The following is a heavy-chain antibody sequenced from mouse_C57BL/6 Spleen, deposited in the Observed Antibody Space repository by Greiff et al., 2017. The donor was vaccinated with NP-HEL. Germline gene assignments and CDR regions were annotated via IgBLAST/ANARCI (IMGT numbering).Heavy chain of an antibody. D-gene: IGHD2-4*01. CDR1: GFTFSDYG. CDR2: ISSGSSTI. J-gene: IGHJ1*03. Sequence: DVKLVESGGGLVKPGGSLKLSCAASGFTFSDYGMHWVRQAPEKGLEWVAYISSGSSTIYYADTVKGRFTISRDNAKNTLFLQMTSLRSEDTAMYYCARPFYDYDRYWYFDVWGTGTTVTVSS. V-gene: IGHV5-17*01. CDR3: ARPFYDYDRYWYFDV.